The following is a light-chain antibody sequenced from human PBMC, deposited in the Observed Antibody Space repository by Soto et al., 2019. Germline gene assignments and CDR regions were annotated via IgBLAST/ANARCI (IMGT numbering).Light chain of an antibody. V-gene: IGLV1-40*01. CDR3: QSYDSSLSGHVV. J-gene: IGLJ2*01. CDR2: DNN. Sequence: QSVLTQPPSVSGAPGQRVTISCTGSSSNIGAGYDVHWYQQLPGTAPKLLIYDNNNRPSWVPDRFSGSKSGTSASLAITGLQAEDEADYYCQSYDSSLSGHVVFGGGTQLTVL. CDR1: SSNIGAGYD.